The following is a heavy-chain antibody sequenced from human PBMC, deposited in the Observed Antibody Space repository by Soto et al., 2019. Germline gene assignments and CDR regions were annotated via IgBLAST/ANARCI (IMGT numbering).Heavy chain of an antibody. J-gene: IGHJ4*02. CDR1: GGSISSGGYY. Sequence: PSETLSLTCTVSGGSISSGGYYWSWIRQHPGKGLEWIGYIYYSGSTYYNPSLKSRVTISVDTSKNQFSLKLSSVTAADTAVYYCARDRHSYGFAGWGQGTLVTVSS. V-gene: IGHV4-31*03. CDR2: IYYSGST. D-gene: IGHD5-18*01. CDR3: ARDRHSYGFAG.